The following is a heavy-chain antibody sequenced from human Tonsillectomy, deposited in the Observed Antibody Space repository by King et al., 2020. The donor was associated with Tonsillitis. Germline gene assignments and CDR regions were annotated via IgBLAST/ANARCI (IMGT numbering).Heavy chain of an antibody. CDR1: GFTFDDYT. CDR2: ITRDGASA. J-gene: IGHJ4*02. V-gene: IGHV3-43*01. CDR3: ASEKEKFFYY. Sequence: VQLVESGGVVVQPGGSLRLSCAASGFTFDDYTMHWVRQAPGKGLEWVSLITRDGASADYADSMKGRFTISRDNSKDFLYLQMNSLRSEDTALYFCASEKEKFFYYWGQGTLVTVSS.